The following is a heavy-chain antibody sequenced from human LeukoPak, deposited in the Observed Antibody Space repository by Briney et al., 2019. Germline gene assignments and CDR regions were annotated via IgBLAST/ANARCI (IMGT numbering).Heavy chain of an antibody. J-gene: IGHJ4*02. D-gene: IGHD5-18*01. CDR2: ISSSSSYI. CDR3: ARDRSYGLDY. V-gene: IGHV3-21*01. Sequence: PGGSLRLSCAASGFTFSSYSMNWVRQAPGKGLEWVSSISSSSSYIYYADSVKGRFTISRDNAKNSLFLQMNSLRAEDTALYYCARDRSYGLDYWGQGTLVTVSS. CDR1: GFTFSSYS.